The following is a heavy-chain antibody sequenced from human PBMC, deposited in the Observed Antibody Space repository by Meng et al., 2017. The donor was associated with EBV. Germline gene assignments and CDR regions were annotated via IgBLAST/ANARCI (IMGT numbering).Heavy chain of an antibody. CDR3: ERERPGGMATTPYFDY. Sequence: VHRVQIGDEGNKTGPPVKGCWKASGGTVSSYAISWVRQAPGQGLQGIGGIIPILGIAKYAQKVQGRDTITADKSTSTAYMELSSLRSEDTAVYYCERERPGGMATTPYFDYWGQGTLVTVSS. D-gene: IGHD5-24*01. V-gene: IGHV1-69*10. CDR1: GGTVSSYA. CDR2: IIPILGIA. J-gene: IGHJ4*02.